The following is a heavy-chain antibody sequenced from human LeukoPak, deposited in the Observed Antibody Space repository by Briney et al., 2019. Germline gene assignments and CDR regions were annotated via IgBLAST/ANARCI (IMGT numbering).Heavy chain of an antibody. CDR3: AREDFLEWPSGVYDV. J-gene: IGHJ3*01. V-gene: IGHV1-69*13. CDR2: IIPILATT. CDR1: GGTFSSYA. Sequence: SVKVSCKASGGTFSSYAITWVRQAPGQGLEWMGGIIPILATTNYAQKFQGKVTITADDSTSTAFMEVNSLRSEDTAVYYCAREDFLEWPSGVYDVWGHGTMVTVSS. D-gene: IGHD3-3*01.